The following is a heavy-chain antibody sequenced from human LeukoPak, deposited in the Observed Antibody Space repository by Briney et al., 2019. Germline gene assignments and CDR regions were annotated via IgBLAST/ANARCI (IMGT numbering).Heavy chain of an antibody. J-gene: IGHJ4*02. CDR1: GFTFSSYA. Sequence: PGGSLRLSCAASGFTFSSYAMHWVRQAPGEGLEWVAVISYDGSNKYYADSVKGRFTISRDNSKNTLYLQMNSLRAEDTAVYYCASSYGATYYFDYWGQGTLVTVS. CDR3: ASSYGATYYFDY. D-gene: IGHD1-26*01. V-gene: IGHV3-30*04. CDR2: ISYDGSNK.